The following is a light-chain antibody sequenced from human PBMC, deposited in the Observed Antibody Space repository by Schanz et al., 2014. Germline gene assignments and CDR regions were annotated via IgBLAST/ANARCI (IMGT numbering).Light chain of an antibody. CDR3: APCDYTLNGRV. V-gene: IGLV1-40*01. J-gene: IGLJ3*02. CDR2: DNT. Sequence: QSVLAQPPSVSGAPGQRVTISCTGSSSNIGAAYDVHWYPQLPGTAPKLLIYDNTNQPSEVPDRFSGSKSVTSASLAISCLQSDDEPDDYCAPCDYTLNGRVFGGGTKLPVL. CDR1: SSNIGAAYD.